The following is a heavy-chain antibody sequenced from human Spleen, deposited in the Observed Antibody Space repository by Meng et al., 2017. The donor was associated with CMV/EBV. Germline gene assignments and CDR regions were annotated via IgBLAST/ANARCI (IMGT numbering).Heavy chain of an antibody. D-gene: IGHD3-10*01. CDR1: GASISTSSW. CDR3: AREWFYGSGSYGFDY. Sequence: SGASISTSSWWRWVRQPPGKGLEWIGEINHSSITNYNPSLKSRVTISVDKSKNQFSLKLTSVTAADTAVYYCAREWFYGSGSYGFDYWGQGTLVTVSS. V-gene: IGHV4-4*02. J-gene: IGHJ4*02. CDR2: INHSSIT.